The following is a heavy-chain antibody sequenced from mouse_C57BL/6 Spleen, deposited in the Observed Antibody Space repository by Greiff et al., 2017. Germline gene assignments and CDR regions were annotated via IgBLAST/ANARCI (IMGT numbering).Heavy chain of an antibody. J-gene: IGHJ1*03. CDR2: INPSSGYT. Sequence: QVQLQQSGAELARPGASVKMSCKASGYTFTSYTMNWVKQRPGQGLEWIGYINPSSGYTKYNQKFKDKATLTADKSSSTAYMQLSSLTSEDSAVYYCARWGLTTVVATEWYFDVWGTGTTLTVSS. CDR3: ARWGLTTVVATEWYFDV. D-gene: IGHD1-1*01. V-gene: IGHV1-4*01. CDR1: GYTFTSYT.